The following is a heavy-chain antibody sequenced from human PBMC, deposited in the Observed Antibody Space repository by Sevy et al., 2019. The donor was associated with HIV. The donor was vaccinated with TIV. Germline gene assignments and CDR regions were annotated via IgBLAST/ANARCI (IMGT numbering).Heavy chain of an antibody. CDR3: ARAPPVRSGDDSLNWFDP. Sequence: SETLSLTCTVSGGSISVYYWSWIRQPPGKELEYIGYVYHTGSTNYNPSLKSRVTISVDTSNNQFSLKLTSVTAADTALYYCARAPPVRSGDDSLNWFDPWGQGTLVTVSS. CDR2: VYHTGST. J-gene: IGHJ5*02. CDR1: GGSISVYY. V-gene: IGHV4-59*01. D-gene: IGHD5-12*01.